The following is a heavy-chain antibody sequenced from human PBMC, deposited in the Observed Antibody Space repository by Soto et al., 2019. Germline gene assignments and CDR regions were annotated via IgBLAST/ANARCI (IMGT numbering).Heavy chain of an antibody. D-gene: IGHD3-3*01. V-gene: IGHV3-23*01. CDR2: ISGSGGST. Sequence: GGSLRLSCAASGFTFSSYAMSWVRQAPGKGLEWVSAISGSGGSTYYADSVKGRFTISRDNSKNTLYLQMNSLRAEDTAVYYCAKQGGLLRFLEWSPQLGSNYYYYGMDVWGQGTTVTVSS. CDR1: GFTFSSYA. J-gene: IGHJ6*02. CDR3: AKQGGLLRFLEWSPQLGSNYYYYGMDV.